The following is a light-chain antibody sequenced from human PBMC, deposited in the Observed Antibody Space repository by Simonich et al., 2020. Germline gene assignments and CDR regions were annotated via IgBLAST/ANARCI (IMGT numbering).Light chain of an antibody. Sequence: EIVMTQSPATLSVSPGERATLSCRASQSVSSNLAWYQQNPGQAPRLLIYGASTRATGIPARFSGRWSGTEFTLTISSLQSEDFAVYYCQQYNNWPRTFGQGTKVEIK. J-gene: IGKJ1*01. V-gene: IGKV3-15*01. CDR2: GAS. CDR1: QSVSSN. CDR3: QQYNNWPRT.